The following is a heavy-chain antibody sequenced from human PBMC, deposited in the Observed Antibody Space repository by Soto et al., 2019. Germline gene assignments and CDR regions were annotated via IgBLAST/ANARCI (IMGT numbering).Heavy chain of an antibody. CDR1: GFTFSSYA. V-gene: IGHV3-30-3*01. Sequence: GGSLRLSCAASGFTFSSYAMHWVRQAPGKGLEWVAVISYDGSNKYYADSVTGRFTISRDNSKNTLYLQMNSLRAEDTAVYYCASSGRYYDFWTGGDYWGQGTLVTVSS. D-gene: IGHD3-3*01. CDR3: ASSGRYYDFWTGGDY. J-gene: IGHJ4*02. CDR2: ISYDGSNK.